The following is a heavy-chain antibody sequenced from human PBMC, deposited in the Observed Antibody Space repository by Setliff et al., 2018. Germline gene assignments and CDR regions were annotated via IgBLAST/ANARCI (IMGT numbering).Heavy chain of an antibody. CDR2: ISSNSLYM. Sequence: GGSLRLSCAASGFTFSSYSMNWVRQAPGKGLEWVSSISSNSLYMYYADSVKGRFTISRDNAKNSLYLQMNSLRAEDTAQYYCARDPAYGAFDIWGQGTMVTVSS. V-gene: IGHV3-21*04. J-gene: IGHJ3*02. D-gene: IGHD3-16*01. CDR1: GFTFSSYS. CDR3: ARDPAYGAFDI.